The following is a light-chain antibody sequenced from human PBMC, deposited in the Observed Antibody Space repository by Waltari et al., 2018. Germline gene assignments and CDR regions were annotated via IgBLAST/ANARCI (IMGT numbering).Light chain of an antibody. J-gene: IGLJ3*02. V-gene: IGLV2-14*03. CDR3: CSYTSSSTWV. CDR2: DFS. Sequence: QSALTQPASVSGSPGQSITISCTGASGDVGAYNYVSWYQQHPGKAPKLMIYDFSVRPSGVSNRFSGSKSGNTASLTISGLQAEDEADYYCCSYTSSSTWVFGGGTKLTVL. CDR1: SGDVGAYNY.